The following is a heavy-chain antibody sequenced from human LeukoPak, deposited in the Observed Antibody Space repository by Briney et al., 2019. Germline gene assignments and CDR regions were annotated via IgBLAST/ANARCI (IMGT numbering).Heavy chain of an antibody. D-gene: IGHD1-14*01. CDR1: GFTFSSYW. CDR3: ARSNQADDY. J-gene: IGHJ4*02. Sequence: VGSLRLSCAASGFTFSSYWMHWVRQVPGKGLVWVARINPGGSSITYADSVKGRFTISRDNAKNTLYLQMDSLRAEDTGVYYCARSNQADDYWGQGTLVTVSS. CDR2: INPGGSSI. V-gene: IGHV3-74*01.